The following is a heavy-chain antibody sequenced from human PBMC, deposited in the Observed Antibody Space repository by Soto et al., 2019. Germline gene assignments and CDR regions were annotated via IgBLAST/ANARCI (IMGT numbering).Heavy chain of an antibody. J-gene: IGHJ5*02. CDR1: GGSFSGYY. CDR2: INHSGST. V-gene: IGHV4-34*01. D-gene: IGHD3-3*01. Sequence: SETLSLTCAVYGGSFSGYYWSWIRQPPGKGLEWIGEINHSGSTNYNPSLKSRVTISVDTSKNQFPLKLSSVTAADTAVYYCARGSVRFLEWLSNWFDPWGQGTLVTVSS. CDR3: ARGSVRFLEWLSNWFDP.